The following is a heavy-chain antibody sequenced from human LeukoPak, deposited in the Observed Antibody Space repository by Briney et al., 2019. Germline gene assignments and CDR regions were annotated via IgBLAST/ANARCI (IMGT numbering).Heavy chain of an antibody. CDR2: ISVYNGNT. CDR1: GYTFTSYG. V-gene: IGHV1-18*01. CDR3: ARDLGVDIVLMVDY. Sequence: ASVKVSCKASGYTFTSYGISWVRQAPGQGLEWMGWISVYNGNTNYAQKLQGRVTMTTDTSTSTAYMELRSLRSDDTAVYYCARDLGVDIVLMVDYWGQGTLVTVSS. D-gene: IGHD2-8*01. J-gene: IGHJ4*02.